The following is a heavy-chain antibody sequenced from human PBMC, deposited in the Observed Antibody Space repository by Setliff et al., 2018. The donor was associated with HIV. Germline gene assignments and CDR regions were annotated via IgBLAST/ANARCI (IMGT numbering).Heavy chain of an antibody. D-gene: IGHD6-19*01. CDR2: IIPTFGTS. J-gene: IGHJ4*02. CDR1: RGTFSSFA. CDR3: ARDGLLVAGIRFDY. V-gene: IGHV1-69*13. Sequence: ASVKVSCKTSRGTFSSFALSWVRQAPGQGLEWTGGIIPTFGTSNYAQKFQGRVTITADESMTTAYMELSGLKYEDTAVYYCARDGLLVAGIRFDYLGQGTLVTVSS.